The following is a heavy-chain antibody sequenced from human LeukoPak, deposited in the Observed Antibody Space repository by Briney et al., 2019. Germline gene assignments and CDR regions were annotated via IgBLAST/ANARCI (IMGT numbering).Heavy chain of an antibody. Sequence: PSETLSLTCTVSGGSISSGSYYWSWIRQPAGKGLEWIGRIYTSGSTNYNPSLKSRVTISVDTSKNQFSLKLSSVTAADTAVYYCARGGYDFWSGYHITYFQHWGQGTLVTVSS. D-gene: IGHD3-3*01. CDR1: GGSISSGSYY. CDR2: IYTSGST. V-gene: IGHV4-61*02. J-gene: IGHJ1*01. CDR3: ARGGYDFWSGYHITYFQH.